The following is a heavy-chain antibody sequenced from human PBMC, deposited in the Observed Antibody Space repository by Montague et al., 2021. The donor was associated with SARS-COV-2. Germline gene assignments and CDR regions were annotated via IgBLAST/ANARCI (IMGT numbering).Heavy chain of an antibody. CDR2: IYYSGST. V-gene: IGHV4-59*01. CDR3: AGQEVDTAMDRNYYYYDMDV. CDR1: GGSISSYY. Sequence: SETLSLTCTVSGGSISSYYWSWIRQPPGKGLERIGYIYYSGSTNYNPSLKSRVTISVDTSKNQFSLKLSSVAVADTAAYYCAGQEVDTAMDRNYYYYDMDVWGQGTTVTVSS. D-gene: IGHD5-18*01. J-gene: IGHJ6*02.